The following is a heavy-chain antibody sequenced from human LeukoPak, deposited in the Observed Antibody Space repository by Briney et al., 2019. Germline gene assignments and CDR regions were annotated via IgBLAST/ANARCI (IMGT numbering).Heavy chain of an antibody. CDR1: GGTFSSYA. D-gene: IGHD1-26*01. CDR2: IIPIFGTA. V-gene: IGHV1-69*01. J-gene: IGHJ4*02. CDR3: ARDQEVGATTYFDY. Sequence: SVKVSCKASGGTFSSYAISWVRQGPGQGVEGVGGIIPIFGTANYAQKFQGRVTITADESTSTAYMELSSLRSEDTAVYYCARDQEVGATTYFDYWGQGTLVTVSS.